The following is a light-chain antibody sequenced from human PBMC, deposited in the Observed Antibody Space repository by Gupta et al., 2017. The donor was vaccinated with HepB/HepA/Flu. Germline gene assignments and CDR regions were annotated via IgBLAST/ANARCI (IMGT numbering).Light chain of an antibody. CDR1: QNIHNY. CDR2: AAS. J-gene: IGKJ1*01. V-gene: IGKV1-39*01. Sequence: DIQMTQPPSSLSASVGDRVTITCRASQNIHNYLNGYQQKPGKAPNLLIFAASVLHRGVPSRFSGSGSGTDFTLTVSNLQPEDFAVYYCQQSYSSVRTFGQGTKVEVK. CDR3: QQSYSSVRT.